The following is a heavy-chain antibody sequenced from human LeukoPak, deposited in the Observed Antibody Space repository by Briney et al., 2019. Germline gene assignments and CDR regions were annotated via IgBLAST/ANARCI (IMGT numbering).Heavy chain of an antibody. CDR3: ARDSRRDGYNGFDY. J-gene: IGHJ4*02. D-gene: IGHD5-24*01. V-gene: IGHV4-31*03. CDR1: GGSISSGGYY. CDR2: IYYSGSA. Sequence: SETLSLTCTVSGGSISSGGYYWSWIRQHPGKGREWIGYIYYSGSAYYNPSLKSRVTISVDTSKNQFSLKLSSVTAADTAVYYCARDSRRDGYNGFDYWGQGTPVTVSS.